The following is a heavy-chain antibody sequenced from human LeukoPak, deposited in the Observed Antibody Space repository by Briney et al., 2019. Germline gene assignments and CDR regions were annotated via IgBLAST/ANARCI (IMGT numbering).Heavy chain of an antibody. CDR1: GYTFASYG. J-gene: IGHJ3*01. CDR3: ARDKLNPVYLRN. CDR2: SSGYNDNT. D-gene: IGHD5/OR15-5a*01. V-gene: IGHV1-18*01. Sequence: GASVKVSCKASGYTFASYGISWVRQAPGQGLEWVGWSSGYNDNTNYAQKFQGRVTMTTDTSTSTAYMELRSLRSDDTAVYYCARDKLNPVYLRNWGQGTMVTVSS.